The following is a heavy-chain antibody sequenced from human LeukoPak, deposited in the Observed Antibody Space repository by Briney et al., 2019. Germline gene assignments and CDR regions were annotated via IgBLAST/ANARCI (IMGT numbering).Heavy chain of an antibody. CDR2: IRSKAYGGTT. CDR1: GFTFDDYA. CDR3: TRDPTTVTTYAYYFDY. V-gene: IGHV3-49*04. Sequence: TGRSLRLSCTASGFTFDDYAMSWVRQAPGKGLEWVGFIRSKAYGGTTEYAASVKGRYTISRDDSKSIAYLQMNSLKTEDTAVYYCTRDPTTVTTYAYYFDYWGQGTLVTVSS. D-gene: IGHD4-17*01. J-gene: IGHJ4*02.